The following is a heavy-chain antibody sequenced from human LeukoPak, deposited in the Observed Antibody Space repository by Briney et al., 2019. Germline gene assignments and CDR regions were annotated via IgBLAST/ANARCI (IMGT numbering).Heavy chain of an antibody. Sequence: PGASLRLSCAALGLTFSSYAMGWVRHHPGQGMEWVLSISDRDGSTSYADSVKGRFPLAREKTKNRIYLHMNTLRAEDTVLYYCAKEGGYVDYLHWGQGTLVTVSS. CDR3: AKEGGYVDYLH. J-gene: IGHJ4*02. CDR1: GLTFSSYA. CDR2: ISDRDGST. D-gene: IGHD4-17*01. V-gene: IGHV3-23*01.